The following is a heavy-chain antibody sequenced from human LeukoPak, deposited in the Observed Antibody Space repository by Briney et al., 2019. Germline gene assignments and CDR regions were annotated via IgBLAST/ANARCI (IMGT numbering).Heavy chain of an antibody. V-gene: IGHV3-48*01. CDR3: ANSRENYFDY. CDR2: INSGSSTI. Sequence: GGSLRLSCAASGFTFSDYSMDWVRQAPGKGPEWIAYINSGSSTIYYADSVQGRFTISRDNAKNSLYLQMNSLRAEDTAVYYCANSRENYFDYWGQGTLVTVSS. J-gene: IGHJ4*02. CDR1: GFTFSDYS. D-gene: IGHD5-24*01.